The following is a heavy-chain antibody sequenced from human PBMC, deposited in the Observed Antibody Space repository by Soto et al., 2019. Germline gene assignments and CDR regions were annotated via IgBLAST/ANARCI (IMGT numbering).Heavy chain of an antibody. CDR2: ISSSSSTI. J-gene: IGHJ4*02. V-gene: IGHV3-48*02. CDR1: GFTFSSFS. CDR3: ARDRGAPYDSSGSHLDY. D-gene: IGHD3-22*01. Sequence: EVQLVGSGGGLVQPGGSLRLSCAASGFTFSSFSMNWVRQAPGKGLEWVSYISSSSSTIYYADSVKGRFTISRDNAKNSLYLQMNSLRDEDTAVYYCARDRGAPYDSSGSHLDYWGQGTLVTVSS.